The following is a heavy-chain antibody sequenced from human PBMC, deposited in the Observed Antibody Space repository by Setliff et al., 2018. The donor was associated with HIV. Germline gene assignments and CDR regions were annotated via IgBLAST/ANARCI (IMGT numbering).Heavy chain of an antibody. V-gene: IGHV4-59*11. Sequence: SETLSLTCTVSGGSIENLYWTWIRQPSGRGLEWIGYVYSTGSTKYNPSLKSRATMSDDTSKNQISLTLTSVSAADTAVYYCASTSMGMTRKPIWYYHMDVWGHGITVTISS. J-gene: IGHJ6*03. CDR2: VYSTGST. D-gene: IGHD7-27*01. CDR1: GGSIENLY. CDR3: ASTSMGMTRKPIWYYHMDV.